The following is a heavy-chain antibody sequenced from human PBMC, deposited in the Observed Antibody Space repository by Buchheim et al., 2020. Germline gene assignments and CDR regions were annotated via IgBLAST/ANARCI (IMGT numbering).Heavy chain of an antibody. CDR3: ARDHGDYGDYAHYYYYGMDV. CDR1: GGSVSSGSYY. V-gene: IGHV4-61*01. Sequence: QVQLQESGPGLVKPSETLSLTCTVSGGSVSSGSYYWSWIRQPPGKGLEWIGYIYYSGSTNYNPSLKSRVTISVDTSKNQFSLKLSSVTAADTAVYYCARDHGDYGDYAHYYYYGMDVWGQGTT. J-gene: IGHJ6*02. CDR2: IYYSGST. D-gene: IGHD4-17*01.